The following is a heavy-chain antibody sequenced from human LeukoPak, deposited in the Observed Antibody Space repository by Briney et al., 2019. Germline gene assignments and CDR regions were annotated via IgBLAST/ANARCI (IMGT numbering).Heavy chain of an antibody. V-gene: IGHV3-30*04. CDR3: ARETLRDLHWDFDF. CDR2: ISYDGVNK. Sequence: GSLRLSRAASGITLSSHAMHLVRQAPGKGLEWVTFISYDGVNKYYADSVKGRFTISRDTSKNTFYLEMNSLRVEDTAVYYCARETLRDLHWDFDFWGRGTLVTVSS. J-gene: IGHJ2*01. CDR1: GITLSSHA.